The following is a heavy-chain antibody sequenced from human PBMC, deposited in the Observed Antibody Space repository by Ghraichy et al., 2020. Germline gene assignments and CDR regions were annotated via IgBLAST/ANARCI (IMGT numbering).Heavy chain of an antibody. Sequence: GGSLRLSCAASGFTFSSYWMSWVRQAPGKGLEWVANIKQDGSEKYYVDSVKGRFTISRDNAKNSLYLQMNSLRAEDTAVYYCARDYSSGWYVPGNYYYGMDVWGQGTTVTVSS. CDR1: GFTFSSYW. D-gene: IGHD6-19*01. CDR2: IKQDGSEK. J-gene: IGHJ6*02. CDR3: ARDYSSGWYVPGNYYYGMDV. V-gene: IGHV3-7*03.